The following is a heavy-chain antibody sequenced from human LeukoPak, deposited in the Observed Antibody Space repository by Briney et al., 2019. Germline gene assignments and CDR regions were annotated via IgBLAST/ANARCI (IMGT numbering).Heavy chain of an antibody. CDR1: GFTFSSYA. J-gene: IGHJ4*02. CDR3: ARGEGSSWSDHFAY. Sequence: GGSLRLSCAASGFTFSSYAMHWVRQAPGQGLEWMGWINPNSGGTNSAQKFQGRVTMTRDTSISTAYMELSRLRSDDTAVFYCARGEGSSWSDHFAYWGQGTLVTVSS. CDR2: INPNSGGT. V-gene: IGHV1-2*02. D-gene: IGHD6-13*01.